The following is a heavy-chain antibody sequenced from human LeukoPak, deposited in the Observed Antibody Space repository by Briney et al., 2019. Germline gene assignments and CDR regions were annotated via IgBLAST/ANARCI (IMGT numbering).Heavy chain of an antibody. J-gene: IGHJ3*02. Sequence: SETLSLTCAVYGGSLSGYYWSWIRQPPGKGLEWTGEINHSGSTNYNPSLKSRVTISVDTSKNQFPLKLSSVTATDTAVYYCARVVSRYREHAFDIWGQGTMVTVSS. D-gene: IGHD5-12*01. CDR1: GGSLSGYY. CDR2: INHSGST. CDR3: ARVVSRYREHAFDI. V-gene: IGHV4-34*01.